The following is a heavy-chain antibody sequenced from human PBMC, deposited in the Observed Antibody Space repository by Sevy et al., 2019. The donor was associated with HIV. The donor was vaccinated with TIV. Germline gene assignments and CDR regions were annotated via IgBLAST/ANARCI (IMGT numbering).Heavy chain of an antibody. CDR3: VAVYCTGGRCYWFDP. D-gene: IGHD2-15*01. J-gene: IGHJ5*02. Sequence: GGSLRLSCAASGFTFSNYNMNWVRLAPGKGLDWVSSISGDGVYVHYADSVKGRITISRDNAKNSLYLQMNSLRVEDTAVYYCVAVYCTGGRCYWFDPWGQGTLVTVSS. CDR2: ISGDGVYV. CDR1: GFTFSNYN. V-gene: IGHV3-21*01.